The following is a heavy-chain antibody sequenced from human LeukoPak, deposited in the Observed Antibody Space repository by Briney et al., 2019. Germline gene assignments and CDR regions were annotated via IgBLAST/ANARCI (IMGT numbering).Heavy chain of an antibody. Sequence: GGSLRLSCAASGFTVSSNYMSWVRQAPGKGLEWVSAISGSGGSTYYADSVKGRFTISRHNSKNTLYLQMNSLRAEDTAVYYCARDPKLGYFDYWGQGTLVTVSS. CDR2: ISGSGGST. CDR3: ARDPKLGYFDY. V-gene: IGHV3-53*04. D-gene: IGHD3-16*01. CDR1: GFTVSSNY. J-gene: IGHJ4*02.